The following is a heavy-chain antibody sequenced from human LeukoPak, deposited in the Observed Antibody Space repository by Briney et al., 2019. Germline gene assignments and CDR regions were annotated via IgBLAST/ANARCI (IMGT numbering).Heavy chain of an antibody. CDR1: GGSFSGYY. J-gene: IGHJ3*02. CDR2: INHSGST. Sequence: SETLSLTCAVYGGSFSGYYWSWIRQPPGKGLEWIGEINHSGSTNYNPSLKSRVTISVDTSKNQFSLKLSSVTAADTAVYYWAGGITILGVFTAPLRAFDIWGQGTMVTVFS. CDR3: AGGITILGVFTAPLRAFDI. D-gene: IGHD3-3*01. V-gene: IGHV4-34*01.